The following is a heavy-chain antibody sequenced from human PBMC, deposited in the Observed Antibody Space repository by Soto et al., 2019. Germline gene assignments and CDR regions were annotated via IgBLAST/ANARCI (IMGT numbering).Heavy chain of an antibody. J-gene: IGHJ4*02. D-gene: IGHD6-19*01. Sequence: SVKVSCKASGGTFSSYAISWVRQAPGQGLEWMGGIIPIFGTANYAQKFQGRVTITADESTSTAYMELSSLRSEDTAVYYCASTSKQWLVTPLFYWGQGTLVTVSS. V-gene: IGHV1-69*13. CDR3: ASTSKQWLVTPLFY. CDR1: GGTFSSYA. CDR2: IIPIFGTA.